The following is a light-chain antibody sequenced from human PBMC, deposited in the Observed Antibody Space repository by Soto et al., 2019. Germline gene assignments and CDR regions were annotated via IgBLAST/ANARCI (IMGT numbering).Light chain of an antibody. V-gene: IGKV3-11*01. Sequence: EIVLTQSPATLSLSPGERATLSCRASQSVSSYLAWYQQSPGQAPSLLIYDASNRATGIAARFSGSGSGTDVTVTISSLDPEDSEVYYCQQRSNRPLTCSGGTKVAIK. CDR2: DAS. CDR3: QQRSNRPLT. CDR1: QSVSSY. J-gene: IGKJ4*01.